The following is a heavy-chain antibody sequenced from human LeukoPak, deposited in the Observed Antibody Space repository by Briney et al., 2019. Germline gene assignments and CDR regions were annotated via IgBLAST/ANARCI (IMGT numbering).Heavy chain of an antibody. D-gene: IGHD1-26*01. J-gene: IGHJ6*02. CDR3: ARDAASGVGASYYYYGMDV. Sequence: ASVKVSCKASGGTFISYAISWVRQAPGQGLEWMGGIIPIFGTANYAQKFQGRVTITADESTSTAYMELSSLRSEDTAVYYCARDAASGVGASYYYYGMDVWGQGTTVTVSS. V-gene: IGHV1-69*13. CDR2: IIPIFGTA. CDR1: GGTFISYA.